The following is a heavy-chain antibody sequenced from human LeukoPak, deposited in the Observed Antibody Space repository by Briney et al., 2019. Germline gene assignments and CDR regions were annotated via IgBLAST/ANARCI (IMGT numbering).Heavy chain of an antibody. CDR1: GFTSSSYG. D-gene: IGHD2-15*01. CDR3: AKDRDVGGAAYFFDY. V-gene: IGHV3-30*18. Sequence: GGSLRLSCAASGFTSSSYGMHWVRQAPGKGLEWVAVISNDGGDRKYADSVKGRFTISRDNSKNTLYLQMNSLRVEDTAVYYCAKDRDVGGAAYFFDYWGQGTLVTVSS. CDR2: ISNDGGDR. J-gene: IGHJ4*02.